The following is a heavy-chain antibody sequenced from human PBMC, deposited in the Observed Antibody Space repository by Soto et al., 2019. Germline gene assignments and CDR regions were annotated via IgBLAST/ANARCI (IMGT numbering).Heavy chain of an antibody. V-gene: IGHV3-64*01. CDR3: ARGPGYYFDY. J-gene: IGHJ4*02. Sequence: EVPLVESGGGLVQPGGSLRLSCAASGFNFSSYAMHWVRQAPGKGLEYVSAISSNGGSTYYANSVKGRFTISRDNSKNTLYLQMGSLRAEDMAVYYCARGPGYYFDYWGQGTLVTVSS. CDR1: GFNFSSYA. CDR2: ISSNGGST.